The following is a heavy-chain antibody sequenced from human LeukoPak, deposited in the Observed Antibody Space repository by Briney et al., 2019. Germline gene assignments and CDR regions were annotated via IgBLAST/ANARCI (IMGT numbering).Heavy chain of an antibody. CDR2: INHSGST. V-gene: IGHV4-34*01. D-gene: IGHD1/OR15-1a*01. Sequence: SETLSLTCAVYGGSFSGYYWSWIRQPPGKGLEWIGEINHSGSTNYNPSLKSRVTISVDTSKNQFSLKLSSVTAADTAVHYCAREQVGWFDPWGQGTLVTVSS. CDR3: AREQVGWFDP. CDR1: GGSFSGYY. J-gene: IGHJ5*02.